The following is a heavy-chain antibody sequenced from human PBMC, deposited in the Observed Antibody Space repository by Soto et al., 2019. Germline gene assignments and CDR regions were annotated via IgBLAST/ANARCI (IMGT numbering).Heavy chain of an antibody. V-gene: IGHV3-9*01. CDR3: AKDSSSSGCIVGATDY. CDR2: ISWNSGSI. CDR1: GFTFDDYA. D-gene: IGHD1-26*01. Sequence: GGSLRLSCAASGFTFDDYAMHWVRQAPGKGLEWVSGISWNSGSIGYADSVEGRFTISRDNAKNSLYLQMNSLRAEDTALNYCAKDSSSSGCIVGATDYWGQGTLVTVSS. J-gene: IGHJ4*02.